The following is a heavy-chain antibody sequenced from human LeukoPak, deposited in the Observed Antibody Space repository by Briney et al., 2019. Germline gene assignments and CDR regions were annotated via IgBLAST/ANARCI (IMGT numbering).Heavy chain of an antibody. CDR2: ISSSSSYI. D-gene: IGHD3-16*01. J-gene: IGHJ6*03. CDR3: AKASGGIYFDYYMDV. V-gene: IGHV3-21*04. Sequence: PGGSLRLSCAASGFTFSSYSMNWVRQAPGKGLEWVSSISSSSSYIYYADSVKGRFTISRDNAKNSLYLQMNSLRAEDTAVYYCAKASGGIYFDYYMDVWGKGTTVTISS. CDR1: GFTFSSYS.